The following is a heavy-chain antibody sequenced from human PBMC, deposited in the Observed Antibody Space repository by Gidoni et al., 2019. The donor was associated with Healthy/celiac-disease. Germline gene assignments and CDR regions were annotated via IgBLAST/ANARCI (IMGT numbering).Heavy chain of an antibody. CDR1: GYSFTSYW. D-gene: IGHD3-9*01. V-gene: IGHV5-51*01. CDR3: ARLGFDILTGYPLYYFDY. J-gene: IGHJ4*02. Sequence: EVQLVQSGAEVKKPGESLQISCKGSGYSFTSYWIGWVRQMPGKGLEWMGIIYPGDSDTRYSPSFQGQVTISADKSISTAYLQWSSLKASDTAMYYCARLGFDILTGYPLYYFDYWGQGTLVTVSS. CDR2: IYPGDSDT.